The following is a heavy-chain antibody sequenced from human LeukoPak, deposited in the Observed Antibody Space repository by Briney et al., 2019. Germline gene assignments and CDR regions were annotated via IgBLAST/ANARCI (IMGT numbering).Heavy chain of an antibody. D-gene: IGHD2-2*01. CDR1: GGSFSGYY. CDR3: ARIFRRYCSSTSCRGVRGYFDY. J-gene: IGHJ4*02. CDR2: INHSGST. Sequence: SETLSLTCAVYGGSFSGYYWSWIRQPPGKGLEWIGEINHSGSTNYNPSLKSRVTISVDTSKNQFSLKLSSVTAADTAVYYCARIFRRYCSSTSCRGVRGYFDYWGQGTLVTVSS. V-gene: IGHV4-34*01.